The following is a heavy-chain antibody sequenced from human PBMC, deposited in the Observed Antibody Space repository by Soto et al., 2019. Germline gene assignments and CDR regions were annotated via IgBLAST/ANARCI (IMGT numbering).Heavy chain of an antibody. J-gene: IGHJ4*02. CDR3: ARAPRGNYGYPSYFDY. CDR2: IYYSGST. Sequence: PSETLSLTCTVSGGSISSGDYYWSWIRQPPGKGLEWIGCIYYSGSTFYNPSLKSRLTISVDTSKNQFSLKLTSVTAADTAVYYCARAPRGNYGYPSYFDYWGQGTLVTVSS. V-gene: IGHV4-30-4*01. D-gene: IGHD3-10*01. CDR1: GGSISSGDYY.